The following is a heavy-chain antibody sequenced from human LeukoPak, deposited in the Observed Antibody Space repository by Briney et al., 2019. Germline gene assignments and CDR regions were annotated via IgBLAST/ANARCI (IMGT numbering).Heavy chain of an antibody. J-gene: IGHJ4*02. CDR2: ISTSGNTR. CDR1: GFTFSSYE. CDR3: ARELSGTTSYYFDY. Sequence: GGSLRLSCAASGFTFSSYEMNWVRQAPGKGLEWVSYISTSGNTRYCADSVKGRFTISRDNAKNSLYLQMSSLRVEDTAVYYCARELSGTTSYYFDYWGQGTLVTVSS. V-gene: IGHV3-48*03. D-gene: IGHD1-7*01.